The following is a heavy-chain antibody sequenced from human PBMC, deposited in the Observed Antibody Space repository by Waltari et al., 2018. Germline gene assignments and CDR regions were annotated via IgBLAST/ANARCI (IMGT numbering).Heavy chain of an antibody. CDR1: GASISSRAYY. V-gene: IGHV4-61*02. CDR2: IYASANT. Sequence: QVQLQESGPGLVKPSQTLSLTCSVSGASISSRAYYWSWVRQPAGKGLEWIGRIYASANTNYNPSLKGRVTMSLDTSKNQFSLKVNSVTAADTAVYYCVRVPWLWGQGTLVTVSS. CDR3: VRVPWL. D-gene: IGHD3-10*01. J-gene: IGHJ4*02.